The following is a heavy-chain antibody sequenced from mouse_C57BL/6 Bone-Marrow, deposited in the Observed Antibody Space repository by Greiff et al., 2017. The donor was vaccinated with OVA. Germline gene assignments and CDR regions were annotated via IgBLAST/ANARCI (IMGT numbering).Heavy chain of an antibody. Sequence: VQLQQSGPGLVQPSQSLSITCTVSGFSLTSYGVHWVRQPPGKGLEWLGVIWSGGSTDYNAAFISRLSISKDNSKSQVFFKMNSLQADDTAIYYCAKKYGSTYYYAMDYWGQGTSVTVSS. CDR2: IWSGGST. CDR1: GFSLTSYG. CDR3: AKKYGSTYYYAMDY. J-gene: IGHJ4*01. D-gene: IGHD1-1*01. V-gene: IGHV2-4*01.